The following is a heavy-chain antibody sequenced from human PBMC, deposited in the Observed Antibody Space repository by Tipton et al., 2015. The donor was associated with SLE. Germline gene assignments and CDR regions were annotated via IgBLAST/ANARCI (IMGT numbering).Heavy chain of an antibody. D-gene: IGHD2-21*01. CDR1: GYSISSGYY. Sequence: LRLSCTVSGYSISSGYYWGWIRQPPGKGLEWIGSIYHSGSTYYNPSLKSRVTISVDTSKNQFSLKLSSVTAADTAVYYCARNRGYCGGDCYSSFDYWGQGTLVTVSS. CDR2: IYHSGST. CDR3: ARNRGYCGGDCYSSFDY. V-gene: IGHV4-38-2*02. J-gene: IGHJ4*02.